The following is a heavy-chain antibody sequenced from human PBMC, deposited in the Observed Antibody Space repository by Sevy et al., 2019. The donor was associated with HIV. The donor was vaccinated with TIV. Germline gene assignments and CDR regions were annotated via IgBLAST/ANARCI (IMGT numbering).Heavy chain of an antibody. D-gene: IGHD3-16*02. J-gene: IGHJ4*02. CDR3: ATPTTFGGVIV. V-gene: IGHV1-2*02. CDR1: GYTFTGYY. Sequence: ASVKVSCKASGYTFTGYYMHCVRQAPGQVLEWIGWINPNSGGTNYAQKFQGRVTMTRDTSISTAYMELSRLRSDDTAVYYCATPTTFGGVIVWGQGTLVTVSS. CDR2: INPNSGGT.